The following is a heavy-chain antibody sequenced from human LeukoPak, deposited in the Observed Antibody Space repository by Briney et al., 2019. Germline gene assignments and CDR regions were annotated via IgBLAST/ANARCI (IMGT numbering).Heavy chain of an antibody. CDR2: IDPYTGNT. V-gene: IGHV1-2*02. D-gene: IGHD5-12*01. Sequence: ASVKESCKASGDTFVGCYLHWVRQAPGQGLEWMAWIDPYTGNTHYAQKFQGRITVTRDTSISTTYMELSWLTSDDTALYYCAREYSASEHWGQGTLVTVSS. CDR1: GDTFVGCY. CDR3: AREYSASEH. J-gene: IGHJ1*01.